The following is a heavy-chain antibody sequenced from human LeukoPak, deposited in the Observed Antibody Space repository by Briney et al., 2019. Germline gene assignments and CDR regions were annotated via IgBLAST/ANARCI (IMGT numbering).Heavy chain of an antibody. Sequence: GASVKVSCKASGYTFTGHYMHWVRQAPGQGLEWMGRINPNSGGANYAQKFQGRATMTRDTSISTAYMELSGLRSDDTAVYYCARDREVGSTDDAFDIWGQGTRVIVSS. V-gene: IGHV1-2*06. CDR1: GYTFTGHY. CDR2: INPNSGGA. D-gene: IGHD1-26*01. CDR3: ARDREVGSTDDAFDI. J-gene: IGHJ3*02.